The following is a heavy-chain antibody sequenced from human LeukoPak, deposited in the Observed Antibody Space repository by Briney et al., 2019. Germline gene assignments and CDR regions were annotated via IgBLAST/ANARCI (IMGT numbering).Heavy chain of an antibody. D-gene: IGHD2-15*01. CDR2: IHYSGSI. CDR3: ARDCSGAGCYPGGFDY. V-gene: IGHV4-59*01. Sequence: PSETLSLTCTVSGGSISRYYWSWIRQPPGKGLEWIGYIHYSGSINYNPSLKSRVTISVDTSKNQLSLKLTSVTAADTAVYFCARDCSGAGCYPGGFDYWGQGTLVTVSS. CDR1: GGSISRYY. J-gene: IGHJ4*02.